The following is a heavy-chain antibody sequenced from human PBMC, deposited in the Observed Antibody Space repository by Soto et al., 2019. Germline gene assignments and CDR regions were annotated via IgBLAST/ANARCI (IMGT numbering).Heavy chain of an antibody. V-gene: IGHV4-61*01. CDR1: GGSVSSGSYY. J-gene: IGHJ6*02. Sequence: QVQLQESGPGLVKPSETLSLTCTVSGGSVSSGSYYWSWIRQPPGKGLEWIGYIYYSGSTNYNPPLKRRVTTSVDTSKNQFSLKLSSVTAADTAVYYCARASGSLGSWFGELLYPPTYYGMDVWGQGTTVTVSS. CDR2: IYYSGST. D-gene: IGHD3-10*01. CDR3: ARASGSLGSWFGELLYPPTYYGMDV.